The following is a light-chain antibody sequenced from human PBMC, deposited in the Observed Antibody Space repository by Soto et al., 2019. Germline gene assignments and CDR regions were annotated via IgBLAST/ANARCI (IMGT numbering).Light chain of an antibody. Sequence: QSALTQPASVSGSPGQSITISCTGTSSDVGAYKYVSWYQQHPGKAPKLMIYEVSYRPSGVSNRFSGSKSGNTASLTISGLQAEDEADYYCNSYTSSSTWVFGGGTKLTVL. CDR1: SSDVGAYKY. CDR2: EVS. V-gene: IGLV2-14*01. CDR3: NSYTSSSTWV. J-gene: IGLJ3*02.